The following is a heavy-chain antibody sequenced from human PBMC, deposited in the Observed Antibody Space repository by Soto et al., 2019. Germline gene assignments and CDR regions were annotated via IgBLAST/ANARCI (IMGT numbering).Heavy chain of an antibody. Sequence: QVQLVESGGGLVKPGGSLRLSCAASGFTFSDYYMNWIRQAPGKGLEWVSHISSTGGTIYYADSVKGRFAISRDNAKNEQCLQMNSLRAEDTAVYFCARDPFWSGFHGIDVWGPGSTVTVSS. D-gene: IGHD3-3*01. J-gene: IGHJ6*02. CDR2: ISSTGGTI. V-gene: IGHV3-11*01. CDR3: ARDPFWSGFHGIDV. CDR1: GFTFSDYY.